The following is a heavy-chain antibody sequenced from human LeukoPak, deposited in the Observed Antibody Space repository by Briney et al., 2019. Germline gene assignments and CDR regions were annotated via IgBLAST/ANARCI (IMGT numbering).Heavy chain of an antibody. D-gene: IGHD3-10*01. V-gene: IGHV4-61*02. CDR3: ARLGPYRAYGSGSYWFDP. J-gene: IGHJ5*02. CDR2: IYTSGST. CDR1: GGSISSGSYY. Sequence: SETLSLTCTVSGGSISSGSYYWSWLRQPAGKGLEWIGRIYTSGSTNYNPSLKSRVTISVDTSKNQFSLKLSSVTAADTAVYYCARLGPYRAYGSGSYWFDPWGQGTLVTVSS.